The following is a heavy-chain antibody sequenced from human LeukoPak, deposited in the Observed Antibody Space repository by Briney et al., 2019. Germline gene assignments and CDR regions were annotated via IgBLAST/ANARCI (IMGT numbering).Heavy chain of an antibody. CDR2: IIPIFGTA. J-gene: IGHJ4*02. CDR3: ARSGGLTGSYYFDY. CDR1: GGTFSSYA. D-gene: IGHD3-9*01. Sequence: SVKVSCKASGGTFSSYAISWVRQAPGQGLEWMGRIIPIFGTANYAQKFQGRVTITTDESTSTAYMELSSLRSEDTAVYYYARSGGLTGSYYFDYWGQGTLVTVSS. V-gene: IGHV1-69*05.